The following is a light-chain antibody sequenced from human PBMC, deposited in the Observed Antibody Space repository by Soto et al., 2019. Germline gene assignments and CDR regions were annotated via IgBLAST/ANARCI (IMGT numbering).Light chain of an antibody. V-gene: IGKV1-8*01. CDR2: AAS. Sequence: AIRMTQSPSSLSASTGDRVTITCRASQGISSYLAWYQQKPGKAHKLLIYAASTLQSGVPSRFRRSGSGTDFTVDDRCVQFGDFATYYCRGYYIYPFFGPGTKVDIK. CDR1: QGISSY. J-gene: IGKJ3*01. CDR3: RGYYIYPF.